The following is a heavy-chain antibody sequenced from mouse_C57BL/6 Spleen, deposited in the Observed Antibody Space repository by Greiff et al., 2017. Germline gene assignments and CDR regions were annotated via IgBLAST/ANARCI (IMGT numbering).Heavy chain of an antibody. D-gene: IGHD2-5*01. CDR1: GYSITSGYY. J-gene: IGHJ4*01. CDR3: ARYYSKGAMDY. Sequence: EVKLQESGPGLVKPSQSLSLTCSVTGYSITSGYYWNWIRQFPGNKLEWMGYISYDGSNNYNPSLKNRISITRDTSKNQFFLKLNSVTTEDTATYYCARYYSKGAMDYWGQGTSVTVSS. CDR2: ISYDGSN. V-gene: IGHV3-6*01.